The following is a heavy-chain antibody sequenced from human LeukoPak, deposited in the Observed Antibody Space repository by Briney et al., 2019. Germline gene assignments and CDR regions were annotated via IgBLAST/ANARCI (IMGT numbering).Heavy chain of an antibody. CDR2: INPSGGST. CDR1: GYTFTSYY. V-gene: IGHV1-46*01. J-gene: IGHJ4*02. CDR3: ARDGVGATTDPWLDY. Sequence: EASVKVSCKASGYTFTSYYMHWVRQAPGQGLEWMGIINPSGGSTSYAQKFQGRVTMTRDMSTSTVYMELSSLRSEDTAVYYCARDGVGATTDPWLDYWGQGTLVTVSS. D-gene: IGHD1-26*01.